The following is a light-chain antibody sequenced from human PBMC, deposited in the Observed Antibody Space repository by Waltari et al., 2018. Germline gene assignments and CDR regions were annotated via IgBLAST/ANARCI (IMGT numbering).Light chain of an antibody. Sequence: QSVLTQPPSASGTPGQRVTISCSGSNSNIGRNAVNWYQQLPETAPKLLIYTGNQRPAGVPGRFSGSKSGTSASLAISGLQSEDEADYHCATWDDSLNGWVFGGGTKVTVL. CDR3: ATWDDSLNGWV. CDR2: TGN. CDR1: NSNIGRNA. J-gene: IGLJ3*02. V-gene: IGLV1-44*01.